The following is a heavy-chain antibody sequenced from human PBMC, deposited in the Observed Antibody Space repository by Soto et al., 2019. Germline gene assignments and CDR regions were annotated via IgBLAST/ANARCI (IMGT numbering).Heavy chain of an antibody. D-gene: IGHD4-17*01. J-gene: IGHJ4*02. V-gene: IGHV4-61*01. CDR1: GSSVSGGIYY. CDR2: IYHRETT. Sequence: QVQLRESGPGLVKPSETLSLTCTVSGSSVSGGIYYWTWIRQPPGKGLEWIGYIYHRETTNYNASLRSRVTISVDTSKNQFSLRLTSVTAADTAVYYCARYRYYGDYGYFDSWGQGTLVTVSS. CDR3: ARYRYYGDYGYFDS.